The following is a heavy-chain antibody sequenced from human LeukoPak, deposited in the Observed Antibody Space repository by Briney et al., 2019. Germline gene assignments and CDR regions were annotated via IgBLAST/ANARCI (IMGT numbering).Heavy chain of an antibody. CDR2: ISSSSYHI. CDR3: ASAHLGGRRGYSYGMDV. CDR1: GFTFATDS. V-gene: IGHV3-21*01. D-gene: IGHD2-15*01. Sequence: GGSLSLSCVASGFTFATDSMNWVRQAPGEGLEWVSSISSSSYHIYYADSVKGRFTISRDNAKNSRYLQMNSPRAEDTAVYYCASAHLGGRRGYSYGMDVWGQGTTATVSS. J-gene: IGHJ6*02.